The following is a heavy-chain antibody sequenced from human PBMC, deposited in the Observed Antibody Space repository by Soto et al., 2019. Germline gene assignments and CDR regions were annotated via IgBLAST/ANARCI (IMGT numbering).Heavy chain of an antibody. CDR3: ARGPAAVTGWFDP. CDR1: GGTFSSYA. CDR2: IIPIFGTA. J-gene: IGHJ5*02. Sequence: ASVKVSCKASGGTFSSYAISWVRQAPGQGLEWMGGIIPIFGTANYAQKFQGRVTITADESTSTAYMELSSLRSEDTAVYYCARGPAAVTGWFDPWGQGTLVTSPQ. V-gene: IGHV1-69*13. D-gene: IGHD4-17*01.